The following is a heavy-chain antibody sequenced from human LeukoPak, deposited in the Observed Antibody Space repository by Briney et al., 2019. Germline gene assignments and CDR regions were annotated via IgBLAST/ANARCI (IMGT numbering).Heavy chain of an antibody. CDR3: ARGRRWLAHFDY. CDR2: IYYSGST. J-gene: IGHJ4*02. D-gene: IGHD6-19*01. CDR1: GGSISSYY. V-gene: IGHV4-59*12. Sequence: PSETLSLTCTVSGGSISSYYWSWIRQPPGKGLEWIGYIYYSGSTNYNPSLKSRVTVSVDTSKNQFSLKLSSVTAADTAVYYCARGRRWLAHFDYWGQGTLVTVSS.